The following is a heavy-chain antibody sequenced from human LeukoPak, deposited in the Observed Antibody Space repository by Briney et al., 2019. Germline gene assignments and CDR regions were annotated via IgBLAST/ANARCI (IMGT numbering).Heavy chain of an antibody. CDR3: ARARAPGRSGFDY. Sequence: PGGSLRLSCAASGFTFSSYWMSWVRQAPGKGLEWVSYISSSSTIYYADSVKGRFTISRDNAKNTLYLQMNSLRDEDTAVYYCARARAPGRSGFDYWGQGTLVTVSS. CDR1: GFTFSSYW. D-gene: IGHD2-15*01. CDR2: ISSSSTI. V-gene: IGHV3-48*02. J-gene: IGHJ4*02.